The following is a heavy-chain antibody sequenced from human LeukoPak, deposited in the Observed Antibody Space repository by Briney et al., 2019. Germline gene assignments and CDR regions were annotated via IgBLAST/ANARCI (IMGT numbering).Heavy chain of an antibody. D-gene: IGHD1-26*01. Sequence: ASVKVSCKASGYTFTVYYMHWVRQAPGQGLEWMGWINPNSGDTNSAQKFQGSVNMTGDMSISTAYMELNKLRSDDTAVYYCARMHGSGTYNWDAFDIWGQGTMVTVSS. CDR1: GYTFTVYY. CDR3: ARMHGSGTYNWDAFDI. V-gene: IGHV1-2*02. J-gene: IGHJ3*02. CDR2: INPNSGDT.